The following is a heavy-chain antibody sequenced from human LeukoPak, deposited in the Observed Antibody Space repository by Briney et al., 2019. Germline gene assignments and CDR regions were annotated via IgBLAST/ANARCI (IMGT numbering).Heavy chain of an antibody. CDR1: GFTFSSYA. D-gene: IGHD6-13*01. CDR3: AKSSSSWYLGLVDY. Sequence: PGGSLRLSCAASGFTFSSYAMSWVRQAPGKGLEWVSAISGSGGSTYYADSVKGRFTISRDNSKNSLYLQMNSLRAEDTAVYYCAKSSSSWYLGLVDYWSQGTLVTVSS. V-gene: IGHV3-23*01. J-gene: IGHJ4*02. CDR2: ISGSGGST.